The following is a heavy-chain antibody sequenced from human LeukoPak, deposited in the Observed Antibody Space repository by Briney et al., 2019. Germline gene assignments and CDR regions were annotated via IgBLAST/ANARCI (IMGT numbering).Heavy chain of an antibody. CDR2: IYSDGSI. Sequence: GGALRLSCAASGFSVGSNYISWVRQAPGKGLEWVSMIYSDGSIFHADSVKGRFTMSRDNSRNTLDLQMNSLRVEDTAVYFCARDRRRLRGMNGDGDAFDIWGQGTMVTVSS. CDR1: GFSVGSNY. CDR3: ARDRRRLRGMNGDGDAFDI. V-gene: IGHV3-53*01. D-gene: IGHD1-1*01. J-gene: IGHJ3*02.